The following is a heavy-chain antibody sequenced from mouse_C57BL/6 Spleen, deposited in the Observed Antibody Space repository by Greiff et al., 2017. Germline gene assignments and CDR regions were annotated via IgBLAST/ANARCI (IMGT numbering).Heavy chain of an antibody. Sequence: VQLQQSGAELVRPGASVKLSCTASGFNIKDDYMPWVKQRPEQGLEWIGWIDPENGDTEYASKFHGKATITADTSSNTAYLQLSSLTSGDTAVYYCTTYGNYVWFAYWGQGTLVTVSA. CDR1: GFNIKDDY. CDR3: TTYGNYVWFAY. CDR2: IDPENGDT. J-gene: IGHJ3*01. V-gene: IGHV14-4*01. D-gene: IGHD2-1*01.